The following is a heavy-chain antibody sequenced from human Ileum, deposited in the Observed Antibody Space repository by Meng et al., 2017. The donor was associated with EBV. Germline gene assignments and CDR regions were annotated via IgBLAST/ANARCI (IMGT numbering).Heavy chain of an antibody. J-gene: IGHJ4*02. CDR3: ARARSSSSHTAMAYY. V-gene: IGHV3-11*01. CDR1: GFTFRDYN. Sequence: GQVVEAGGGSVEPGGFLRLSCAASGFTFRDYNMTWIRQAPGKGLEWISSISGTSTTIHHADSVKGRFTISRDNDNNSLYLQMSSLRAEDTAVYYCARARSSSSHTAMAYYWGQGTLVTVSS. CDR2: ISGTSTTI. D-gene: IGHD5-18*01.